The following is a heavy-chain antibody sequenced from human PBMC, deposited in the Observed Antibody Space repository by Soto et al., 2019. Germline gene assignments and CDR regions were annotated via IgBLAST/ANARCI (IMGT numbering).Heavy chain of an antibody. V-gene: IGHV4-31*03. CDR2: IYYSGST. CDR1: GGSIRSGGYY. J-gene: IGHJ6*02. CDR3: ARDSMVRGVIIQRVYGMDV. Sequence: IMSLTCTVSGGSIRSGGYYWSWIHQHPGKGLEWIGYIYYSGSTYYNPSLKSRVTISVDTSKNQFSLKLSSVTAADTAVYYCARDSMVRGVIIQRVYGMDVWGQGTTVTVSS. D-gene: IGHD3-10*01.